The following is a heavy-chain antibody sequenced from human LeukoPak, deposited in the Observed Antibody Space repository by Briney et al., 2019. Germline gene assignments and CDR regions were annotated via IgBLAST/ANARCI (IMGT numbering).Heavy chain of an antibody. V-gene: IGHV5-51*01. Sequence: GESLKISCKGSGYSFTSYWIGWVRQLPGKGLGWGGIIYPGDSDTRYRPSFQGQVTISADKSISTAYLQWSSLKACDTAMYYCARGSGTTGYFDYWGKGTLVTVSS. J-gene: IGHJ4*02. CDR3: ARGSGTTGYFDY. D-gene: IGHD1-1*01. CDR1: GYSFTSYW. CDR2: IYPGDSDT.